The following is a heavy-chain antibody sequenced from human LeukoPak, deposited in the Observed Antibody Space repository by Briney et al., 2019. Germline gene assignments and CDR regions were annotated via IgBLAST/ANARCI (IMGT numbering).Heavy chain of an antibody. Sequence: GGSLRLSCAASGFTFSSYEMNWVRQAPGKGLEWVSYISSSGSTIYYADSVKGRFTISRDNAKNSLYLQMNSLRAEDTAVYYCAGAAVAGLYFDYWGQGTLVTVSS. CDR2: ISSSGSTI. CDR1: GFTFSSYE. CDR3: AGAAVAGLYFDY. J-gene: IGHJ4*02. D-gene: IGHD6-19*01. V-gene: IGHV3-48*03.